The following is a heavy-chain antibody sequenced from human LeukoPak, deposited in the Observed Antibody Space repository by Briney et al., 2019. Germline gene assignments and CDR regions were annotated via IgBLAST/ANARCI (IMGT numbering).Heavy chain of an antibody. J-gene: IGHJ4*02. CDR2: IVGSGGST. Sequence: HSGGSLRLSCAASGFTFSNYDMSWVRQAPGKGLEWVSAIVGSGGSTYYADSVKGRFTISRDNPKNTLYLQMNSLRAEDTAVYYCAKWGDYDILTGYYDSDYWGQGTLVTVSS. D-gene: IGHD3-9*01. CDR1: GFTFSNYD. V-gene: IGHV3-23*01. CDR3: AKWGDYDILTGYYDSDY.